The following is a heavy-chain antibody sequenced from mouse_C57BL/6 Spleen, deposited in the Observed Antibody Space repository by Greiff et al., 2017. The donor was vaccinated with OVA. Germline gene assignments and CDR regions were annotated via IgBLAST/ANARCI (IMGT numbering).Heavy chain of an antibody. CDR1: GYTFTDYY. J-gene: IGHJ1*03. CDR3: GQNFDV. Sequence: VQLQQSGPELVKPGASVKISCKASGYTFTDYYMNWVKQSHGKSLEWIGDINPNNGGTSYNQKFKGKATLTVDKSSSTAYMELRSLTSEDSAVYYCGQNFDVWGTGTTVTVSS. CDR2: INPNNGGT. V-gene: IGHV1-26*01.